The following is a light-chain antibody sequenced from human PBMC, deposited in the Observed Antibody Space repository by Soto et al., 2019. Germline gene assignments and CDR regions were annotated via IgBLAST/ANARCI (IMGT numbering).Light chain of an antibody. Sequence: QSVLTQPASVSGSPGQSIAISCTGTSGDVGGYNFVSWYQHHPGKAPKLMVYDVNHRPSGGSSCFSGYKSGNTASLTISGLPGEDEADYYCSSFTSIDTLVFGGGTKLTVL. CDR3: SSFTSIDTLV. CDR2: DVN. J-gene: IGLJ3*02. V-gene: IGLV2-14*03. CDR1: SGDVGGYNF.